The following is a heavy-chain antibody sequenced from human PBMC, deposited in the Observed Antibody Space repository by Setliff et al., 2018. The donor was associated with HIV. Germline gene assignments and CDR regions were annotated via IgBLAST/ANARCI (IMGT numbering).Heavy chain of an antibody. J-gene: IGHJ4*02. CDR1: GFSFSNAW. V-gene: IGHV3-15*01. Sequence: GGSLRLSCAASGFSFSNAWMSWVRQAPGKGLEWVGRIKSKTDGGTTDYAAPVKGRFTISRGDSKNTLYLQMNSLKTEDTAVYYCTRDPTYYDFWSGLIDYWGQGTLVTVSS. CDR2: IKSKTDGGTT. CDR3: TRDPTYYDFWSGLIDY. D-gene: IGHD3-3*01.